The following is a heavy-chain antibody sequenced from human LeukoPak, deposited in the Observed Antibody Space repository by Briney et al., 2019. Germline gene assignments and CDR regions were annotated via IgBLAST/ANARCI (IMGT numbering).Heavy chain of an antibody. CDR1: GGSFSGYY. CDR3: ARGVGYGATLNGMDV. D-gene: IGHD4-17*01. CDR2: INHSGST. J-gene: IGHJ6*02. Sequence: SETLSLTCAVYGGSFSGYYWSWIRQPPGKGLEWIGEINHSGSTNYNPSLKSRVTISVVTSKNQFSLKLSSVTAADTAVYYCARGVGYGATLNGMDVWGQGTTVTVSS. V-gene: IGHV4-34*01.